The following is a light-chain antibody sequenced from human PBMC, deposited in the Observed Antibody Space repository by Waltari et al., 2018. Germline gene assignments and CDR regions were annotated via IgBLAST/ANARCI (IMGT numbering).Light chain of an antibody. CDR3: MQGTHWPPT. J-gene: IGKJ1*01. Sequence: DVVMTQSPLSLPVTLGQPASISCRSSQSLVHSDGNTYLNWFQQRPGQSPRRLIYKVSNRDSGVPDRFSGSGSSTDFTLKISRVEADDVGVYYCMQGTHWPPTFGQGTKVEIK. V-gene: IGKV2-30*02. CDR2: KVS. CDR1: QSLVHSDGNTY.